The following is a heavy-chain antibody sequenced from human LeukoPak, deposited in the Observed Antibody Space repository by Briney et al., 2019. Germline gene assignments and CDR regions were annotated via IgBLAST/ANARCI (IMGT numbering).Heavy chain of an antibody. D-gene: IGHD2-2*01. CDR3: ARGTDPGYCSSTSCRYFDY. CDR2: IPXLVIA. Sequence: IPXLVIANYAQKFQGRVTITADKSTSTAYMELSSLRSEDTAVYYCARGTDPGYCSSTSCRYFDYWGQGTLVTVSS. J-gene: IGHJ4*02. V-gene: IGHV1-69*04.